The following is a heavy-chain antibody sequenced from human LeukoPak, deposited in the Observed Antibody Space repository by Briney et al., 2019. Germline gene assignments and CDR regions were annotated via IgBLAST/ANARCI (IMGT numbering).Heavy chain of an antibody. CDR3: AGYYYDSSGYALYDY. CDR1: GYTFTSYG. Sequence: GASVKVSCKASGYTFTSYGISWVRQAPGQGLEWMGWISAYNGNTNYAQKLQGRVTMTTDTSTGTAYMELRSLRSDDTAVYYCAGYYYDSSGYALYDYWGQGTLVTVSS. CDR2: ISAYNGNT. D-gene: IGHD3-22*01. J-gene: IGHJ4*02. V-gene: IGHV1-18*01.